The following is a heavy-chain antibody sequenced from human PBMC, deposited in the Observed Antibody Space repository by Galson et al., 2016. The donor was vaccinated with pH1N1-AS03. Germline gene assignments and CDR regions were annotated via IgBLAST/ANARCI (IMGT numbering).Heavy chain of an antibody. J-gene: IGHJ5*02. CDR1: GYNFTSYW. V-gene: IGHV5-51*01. Sequence: QSGAEVKKPGESLKISCKGSGYNFTSYWIVWVRQMPGKGLECMGIIDPRDSDTRYSPSFQGQVTISADKSISTAYLQWSSLKASDTAIYYSARHGLESTLSAWVDPWGQGTLVTVSS. CDR3: ARHGLESTLSAWVDP. D-gene: IGHD2-15*01. CDR2: IDPRDSDT.